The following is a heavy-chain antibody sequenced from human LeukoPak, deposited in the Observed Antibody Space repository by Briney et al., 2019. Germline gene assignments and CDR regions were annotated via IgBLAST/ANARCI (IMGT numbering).Heavy chain of an antibody. Sequence: SETLSLTCTVSGGSISNHYWSWIRQPPGKGLEWIGYIYHSGTSNYNPSLKSRVTISVDMSKNQFSLKLRSVTAADTAMYYCAREGYASGWNDYWGQGTLVTVSS. CDR2: IYHSGTS. V-gene: IGHV4-59*11. CDR3: AREGYASGWNDY. J-gene: IGHJ4*02. D-gene: IGHD6-19*01. CDR1: GGSISNHY.